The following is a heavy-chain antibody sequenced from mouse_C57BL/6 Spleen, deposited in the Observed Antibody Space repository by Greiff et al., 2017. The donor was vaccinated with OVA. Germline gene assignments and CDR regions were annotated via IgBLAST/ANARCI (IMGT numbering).Heavy chain of an antibody. Sequence: QVQLKQPGAELVMPGASVKLSCKASGYTFTSYWMHWVKQRPGQGLEWIGEIDPSDSYTNYNQKFKGKSTLTVDKSSSTAYMQLSSLTSEDSAVYYCASGITTDYWGQGTTLTVSS. J-gene: IGHJ2*01. CDR2: IDPSDSYT. CDR3: ASGITTDY. D-gene: IGHD1-1*01. CDR1: GYTFTSYW. V-gene: IGHV1-69*01.